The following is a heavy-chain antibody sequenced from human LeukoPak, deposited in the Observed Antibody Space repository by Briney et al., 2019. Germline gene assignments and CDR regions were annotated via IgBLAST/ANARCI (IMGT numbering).Heavy chain of an antibody. CDR2: ISSSGSTI. CDR1: GFTFSNAW. Sequence: GGSLRLSCAASGFTFSNAWMNWVRQAPGKGLEWVSHISSSGSTIYYADSVKGRFTISRDNAKNSLYLQMNSLRVEDTAVYYCARRYYYMDVWGKGTTVTISS. V-gene: IGHV3-48*04. J-gene: IGHJ6*03. CDR3: ARRYYYMDV.